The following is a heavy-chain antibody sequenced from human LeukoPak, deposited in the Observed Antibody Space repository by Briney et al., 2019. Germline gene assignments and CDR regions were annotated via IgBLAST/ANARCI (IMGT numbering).Heavy chain of an antibody. CDR2: TNTDGSST. CDR3: VAVTDGY. Sequence: GGSLTLPCAASGLTFSSYWMHWVRHAPGKGLVWVSRTNTDGSSTNYADSVKGRFTISRDNAKNTLYLQMNSLRAEDTAVYYCVAVTDGYWGQGTLVTVSS. J-gene: IGHJ4*02. CDR1: GLTFSSYW. D-gene: IGHD6-19*01. V-gene: IGHV3-74*01.